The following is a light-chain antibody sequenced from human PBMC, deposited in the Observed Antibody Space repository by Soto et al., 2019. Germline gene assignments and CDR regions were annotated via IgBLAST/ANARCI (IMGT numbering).Light chain of an antibody. Sequence: ETVLTQSPGTLSLSPGERATLSCRASQSVTSSYLAWYQQKPGQAPRLLIHGASSRATGIPDRFSGSGSGTDFTLTISRLEPEDFAVYYCHQHSSSSPITFGQGTRLEIK. CDR3: HQHSSSSPIT. V-gene: IGKV3-20*01. CDR2: GAS. J-gene: IGKJ5*01. CDR1: QSVTSSY.